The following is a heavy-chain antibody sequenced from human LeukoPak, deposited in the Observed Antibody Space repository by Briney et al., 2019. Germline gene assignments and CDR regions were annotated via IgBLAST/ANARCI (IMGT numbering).Heavy chain of an antibody. Sequence: PGRSLRLSCAASGFTFSSYAMHWVRQAPGKGLEWVAGISYNGSNKYYADSVKGRFTISRDNSNNTLYLQMNSLRAEDTAVYYCASDPDYYHRSGYYHYDAFDIWGQGTMVTVSS. J-gene: IGHJ3*02. CDR1: GFTFSSYA. V-gene: IGHV3-30-3*01. D-gene: IGHD3-22*01. CDR2: ISYNGSNK. CDR3: ASDPDYYHRSGYYHYDAFDI.